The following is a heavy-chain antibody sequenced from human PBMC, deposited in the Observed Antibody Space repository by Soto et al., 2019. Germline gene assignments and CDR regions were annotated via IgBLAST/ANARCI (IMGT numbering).Heavy chain of an antibody. CDR1: GYTFTSYD. CDR3: VCIAARPEQDYYYYYYMDV. J-gene: IGHJ6*03. CDR2: MNPNSGNT. V-gene: IGHV1-8*01. Sequence: ASVKVSCKASGYTFTSYDINWVRQATVQGLEWMGWMNPNSGNTGYAQKFQGRVTMTRNTSISTAYMELSSLRSEDTAVYYCVCIAARPEQDYYYYYYMDVWGKGTTVTVSS. D-gene: IGHD6-6*01.